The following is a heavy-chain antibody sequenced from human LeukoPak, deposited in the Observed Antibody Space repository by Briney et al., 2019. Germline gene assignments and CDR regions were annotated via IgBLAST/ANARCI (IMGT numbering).Heavy chain of an antibody. J-gene: IGHJ6*02. CDR2: ISYDGSNK. Sequence: GGSLRLSCAASGFTFSSYGMHWVRQAPGKGLEWVAVISYDGSNKYYADSVKGRFTISRDNSKNTLYLQMNSLRAEDTAVYYCAKVLGPSSGYYHYYYYGMDVWGQGTTVTVSS. CDR1: GFTFSSYG. D-gene: IGHD3-22*01. V-gene: IGHV3-30*18. CDR3: AKVLGPSSGYYHYYYYGMDV.